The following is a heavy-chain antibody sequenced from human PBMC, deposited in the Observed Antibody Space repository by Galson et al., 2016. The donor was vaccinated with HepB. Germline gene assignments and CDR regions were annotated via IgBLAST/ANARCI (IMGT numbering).Heavy chain of an antibody. V-gene: IGHV1-2*02. Sequence: SVKVSCKASGYTFSDFFLHWVRQAPGQGLEWMGWINPKSGGRMFAQNFQGRVSMTSDTSISTVHMELRSLRSDDTAMYFCATREPTTGEYFRHWGQGTLVTVSS. D-gene: IGHD1-26*01. CDR1: GYTFSDFF. CDR2: INPKSGGR. J-gene: IGHJ1*01. CDR3: ATREPTTGEYFRH.